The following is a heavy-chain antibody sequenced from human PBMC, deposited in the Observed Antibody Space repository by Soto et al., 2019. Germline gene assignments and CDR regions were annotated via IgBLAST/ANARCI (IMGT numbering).Heavy chain of an antibody. D-gene: IGHD5-18*01. CDR2: ISAYNGNT. CDR3: TTAGYSYGYTDPGMARYHDAFDI. V-gene: IGHV1-18*01. J-gene: IGHJ3*02. CDR1: GYTFTNFG. Sequence: ASVKVSCKASGYTFTNFGISWVRQAPGQGLEWMGWISAYNGNTNYAQKFQGRFTISRDDSKNTAYLQMNSLKTEDTAVYYCTTAGYSYGYTDPGMARYHDAFDIWGQGTMVTVSS.